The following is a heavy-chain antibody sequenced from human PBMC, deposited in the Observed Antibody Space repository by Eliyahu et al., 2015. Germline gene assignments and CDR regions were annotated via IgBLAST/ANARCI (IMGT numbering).Heavy chain of an antibody. CDR2: IRSSGITI. CDR1: GXXFSDYY. V-gene: IGHV3-11*01. J-gene: IGHJ4*02. D-gene: IGHD6-13*01. CDR3: ARDGWRASSFFDY. Sequence: QVQLVESGGGLVKPGGSLRLXCAASGXXFSDYYMXWIRXAXGKGXEWVSHIRSSGITIYYADSVKGRFTISRDNAKNSLYLQMNSLRVDDTAVYYCARDGWRASSFFDYWGQGILVTVSS.